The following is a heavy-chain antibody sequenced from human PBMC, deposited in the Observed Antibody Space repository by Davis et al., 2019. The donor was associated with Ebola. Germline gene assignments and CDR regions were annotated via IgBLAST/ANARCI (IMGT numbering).Heavy chain of an antibody. Sequence: GESLKISCAASGFTFSGYSMNWVRQAPGKGLEWVSSISSSSSYIYYADSVKGRFTISRDNAKNSLYLQLNSLRAEDTAVYYCARVGYSGYDPRYYYYYYGMDVWGQGTTVTVSS. J-gene: IGHJ6*02. V-gene: IGHV3-21*01. D-gene: IGHD5-12*01. CDR2: ISSSSSYI. CDR3: ARVGYSGYDPRYYYYYYGMDV. CDR1: GFTFSGYS.